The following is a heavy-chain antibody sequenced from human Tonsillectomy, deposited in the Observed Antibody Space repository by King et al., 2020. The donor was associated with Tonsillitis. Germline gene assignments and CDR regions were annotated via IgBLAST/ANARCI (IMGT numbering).Heavy chain of an antibody. CDR1: GFTFGSYA. J-gene: IGHJ2*01. D-gene: IGHD2/OR15-2a*01. V-gene: IGHV3-23*04. Sequence: VQLVESGGRLVQPGGSLRLSCAGSGFTFGSYAMSWVRQAPGKGLEWVSGISRSGGARFYAPSVKGRFTISRDNFENTLFLQMSSLRVEDTSLYYCARYREYDTGGPALWGRGTLVTVSS. CDR3: ARYREYDTGGPAL. CDR2: ISRSGGAR.